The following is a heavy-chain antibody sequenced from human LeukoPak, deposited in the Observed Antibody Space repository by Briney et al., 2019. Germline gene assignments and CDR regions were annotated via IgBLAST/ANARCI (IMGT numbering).Heavy chain of an antibody. CDR2: ISGSGSHT. D-gene: IGHD3-22*01. CDR1: GFSFSGYA. V-gene: IGHV3-23*01. Sequence: GGSLRLSCAASGFSFSGYAMSWVRQAPGKGLEWVSSISGSGSHTYHADSVKGRFTISRDNSKNTLYLQMNSLRAEDTAVYYCAKDISGYFRPFDYWGQGTLVTVSS. J-gene: IGHJ4*02. CDR3: AKDISGYFRPFDY.